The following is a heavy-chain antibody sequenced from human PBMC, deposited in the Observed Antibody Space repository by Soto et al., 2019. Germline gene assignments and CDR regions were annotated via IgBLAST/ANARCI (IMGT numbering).Heavy chain of an antibody. J-gene: IGHJ1*01. V-gene: IGHV3-23*01. D-gene: IGHD3-10*01. CDR3: ARDSIWYGGQYFQD. CDR2: ISGSGDKT. CDR1: GFTFKYYA. Sequence: EVQLLQSGGGLAQPGTSLRLSCAASGFTFKYYAVTWVRQAPGKGLEWVSTISGSGDKTDYADSVKGRFRVSRDNSKDTLYLQMDSLRADDTALYYCARDSIWYGGQYFQDWGQGTLVTVSS.